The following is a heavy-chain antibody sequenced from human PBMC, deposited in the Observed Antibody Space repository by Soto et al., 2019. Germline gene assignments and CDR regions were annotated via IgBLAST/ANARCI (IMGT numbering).Heavy chain of an antibody. CDR3: AREYCSGGSCYSSGHNYYYYYMDV. CDR1: GGTFSSYT. CDR2: IIPILGIA. D-gene: IGHD2-15*01. J-gene: IGHJ6*03. V-gene: IGHV1-69*08. Sequence: QVQLVQSGAEVKKPGSSVKVSCKASGGTFSSYTISWVRQAPGQGLEWMGRIIPILGIANYAQKFQGRVTITADKSTSTAYMGLSSLRSEDTAVYYCAREYCSGGSCYSSGHNYYYYYMDVWGKGTTVTVSS.